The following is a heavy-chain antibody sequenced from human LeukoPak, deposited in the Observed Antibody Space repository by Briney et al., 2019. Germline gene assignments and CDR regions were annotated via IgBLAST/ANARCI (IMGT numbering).Heavy chain of an antibody. CDR3: ANVGITIFGVAHTKGRGAFDY. CDR2: IRNSGSAT. D-gene: IGHD3-3*01. CDR1: GFTFSDYY. J-gene: IGHJ4*02. Sequence: NPGGSLRLSCTASGFTFSDYYMNWVRQAPGKGLEWISYIRNSGSATYYADSVKGRFTISRDNSKNTLYLQTNSLRAEDTAVYYCANVGITIFGVAHTKGRGAFDYWGQGTLVTVSS. V-gene: IGHV3-11*01.